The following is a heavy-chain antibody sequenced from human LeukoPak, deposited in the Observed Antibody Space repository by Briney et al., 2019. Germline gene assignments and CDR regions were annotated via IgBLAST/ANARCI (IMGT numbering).Heavy chain of an antibody. J-gene: IGHJ6*03. CDR3: ARLKYYMDV. CDR1: GGSISSSTYY. V-gene: IGHV4-39*01. Sequence: PSETLSLTGTVSGGSISSSTYYLGWIRQPPGKGLEWIGSIYYSGSTYYNPSHKSRVTISVDTSKKQFSLKLSSVTAADTAVYYCARLKYYMDVWGKGTTVTVSS. CDR2: IYYSGST.